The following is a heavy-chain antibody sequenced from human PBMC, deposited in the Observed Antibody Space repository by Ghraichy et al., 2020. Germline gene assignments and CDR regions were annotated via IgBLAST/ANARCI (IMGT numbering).Heavy chain of an antibody. CDR2: MHPHSGGT. Sequence: ASVKVSCKASGYTFTGYYMHWVRQAPGQGLEWMGRMHPHSGGTSYAQKFQGRVTMTRDTSISTAYMDLSGLRSDDTAVYYCARGRMRGGFDYYYYMDVWGKGTTVTVSS. CDR3: ARGRMRGGFDYYYYMDV. V-gene: IGHV1-2*06. J-gene: IGHJ6*03. CDR1: GYTFTGYY. D-gene: IGHD5-24*01.